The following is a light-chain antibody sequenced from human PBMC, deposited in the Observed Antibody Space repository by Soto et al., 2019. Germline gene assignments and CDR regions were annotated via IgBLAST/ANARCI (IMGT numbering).Light chain of an antibody. CDR2: DST. Sequence: EIVMTQSPATLSVSPGERATLSCRASQSVSNNLAWYQQRPGQAPRLLIYDSTNRAAGIPARFSGSRSGTDFTLTISSVEPEDFAMYYCHQRNQFGQGTRLEIK. CDR3: HQRNQ. V-gene: IGKV3D-11*03. CDR1: QSVSNN. J-gene: IGKJ5*01.